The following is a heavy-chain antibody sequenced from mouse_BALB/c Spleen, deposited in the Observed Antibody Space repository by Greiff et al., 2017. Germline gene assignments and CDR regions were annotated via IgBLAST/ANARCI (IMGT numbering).Heavy chain of an antibody. CDR1: GYAFSSSW. CDR3: ARSITTVVGDY. V-gene: IGHV1-82*01. CDR2: IYPGDGDT. D-gene: IGHD1-1*01. J-gene: IGHJ2*01. Sequence: QVQLQQSGPELVKPGASVKISCKASGYAFSSSWMNWVKQRPGQGLEWIGRIYPGDGDTNYNGKFKGKATLTADKSSSTAYMQLSSLTSVDSAVYFCARSITTVVGDYWGQGTTLTVSP.